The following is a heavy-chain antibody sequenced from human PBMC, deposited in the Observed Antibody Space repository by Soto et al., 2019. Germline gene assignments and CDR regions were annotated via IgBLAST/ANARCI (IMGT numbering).Heavy chain of an antibody. CDR2: INPNSGGT. D-gene: IGHD2-2*01. CDR3: ATSLGYCSSTSCYFNY. CDR1: GYTFTGYY. V-gene: IGHV1-2*04. J-gene: IGHJ4*02. Sequence: ASVKVSCKASGYTFTGYYMHWVRQAPGQGLEWMGWINPNSGGTNYAQKFQGWVTMTRDTSISTAYMELSRLRSDDTAVYYCATSLGYCSSTSCYFNYWGQGTLVTVPS.